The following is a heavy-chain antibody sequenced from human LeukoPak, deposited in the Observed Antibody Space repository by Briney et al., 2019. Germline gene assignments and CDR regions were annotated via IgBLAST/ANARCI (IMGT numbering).Heavy chain of an antibody. V-gene: IGHV1-2*02. Sequence: GASVKVSCKASGYSFTDHYMHWVRQAPGQGFEWMGWINPNSGGTNYAQKFQGRVTMTRDTSISTAYMELRSLRSDDTAVYYCARTLTYYYDSSGSGNDYWGQGTLVTVSS. CDR3: ARTLTYYYDSSGSGNDY. D-gene: IGHD3-22*01. J-gene: IGHJ4*02. CDR1: GYSFTDHY. CDR2: INPNSGGT.